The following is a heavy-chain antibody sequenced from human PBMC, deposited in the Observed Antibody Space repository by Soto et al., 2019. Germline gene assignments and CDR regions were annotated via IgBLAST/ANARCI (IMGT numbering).Heavy chain of an antibody. Sequence: ASVKVSCKASGGTFSSYTISWVRQAPGQGLEWMGRLIPILGIANYAQKFQGRVTITADKSTSTAYMELSSLRSEDTAVYYCARDGYDYEDYYYYMDVWGKGTTVTVSS. J-gene: IGHJ6*03. D-gene: IGHD5-12*01. CDR2: LIPILGIA. V-gene: IGHV1-69*04. CDR3: ARDGYDYEDYYYYMDV. CDR1: GGTFSSYT.